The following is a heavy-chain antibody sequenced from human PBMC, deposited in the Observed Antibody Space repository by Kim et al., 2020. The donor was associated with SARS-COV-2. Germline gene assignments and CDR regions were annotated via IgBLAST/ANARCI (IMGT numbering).Heavy chain of an antibody. Sequence: GGSLRLSCAASGFTFSSYWMSWVRQAPGKGLEWVANIKQDGSEKYYVDSVKGRFTISRDNAKNSLYLQMNSLRAEDTAVYYCARATHSSSWYENYYYYGMDVWGQGTTVTVSS. D-gene: IGHD6-13*01. V-gene: IGHV3-7*03. CDR2: IKQDGSEK. CDR3: ARATHSSSWYENYYYYGMDV. CDR1: GFTFSSYW. J-gene: IGHJ6*02.